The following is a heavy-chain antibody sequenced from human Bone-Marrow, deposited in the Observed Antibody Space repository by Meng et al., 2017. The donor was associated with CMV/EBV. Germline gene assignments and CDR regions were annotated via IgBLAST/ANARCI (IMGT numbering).Heavy chain of an antibody. CDR1: GFTFSSYA. V-gene: IGHV3-23*03. Sequence: GGSLRLSCEASGFTFSSYAMNWVRQAPGKGLEWVSVIYSGGSSTYYADSVKGRFTISRDNSKNTLYLQMNSLRAEDTAVYYCAKLSPARYFDYWGQGTLVTVSS. CDR3: AKLSPARYFDY. CDR2: IYSGGSST. D-gene: IGHD3-16*02. J-gene: IGHJ4*02.